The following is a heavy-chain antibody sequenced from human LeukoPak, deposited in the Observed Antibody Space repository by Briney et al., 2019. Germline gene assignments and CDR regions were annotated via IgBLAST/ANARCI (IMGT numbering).Heavy chain of an antibody. CDR2: ISGSGGST. V-gene: IGHV3-23*01. CDR3: AKDIYGDYGGLDY. CDR1: GFTFSSYA. D-gene: IGHD4-17*01. Sequence: GGSLRLSCAASGFTFSSYAMSWVRQAPGKGLEWVSAISGSGGSTYYADSVKGRFTISRDTAKSTLSLQMNSLRAEDTAVYYCAKDIYGDYGGLDYWGQGTLVTVSS. J-gene: IGHJ4*02.